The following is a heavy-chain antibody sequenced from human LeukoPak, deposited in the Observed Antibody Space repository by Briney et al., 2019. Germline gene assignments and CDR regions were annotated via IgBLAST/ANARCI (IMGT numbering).Heavy chain of an antibody. CDR2: ISGSGGST. CDR1: GFTFSSNA. J-gene: IGHJ6*02. V-gene: IGHV3-23*01. CDR3: AKDRIAYYYGMDV. Sequence: PGGSLRLSCAASGFTFSSNAMSWVRQAPGKGLEWVSGISGSGGSTYYADSVKGRFTISRDNSKNTLYLQMNSLRAEDTAVYYCAKDRIAYYYGMDVWGQGTTVTVSS.